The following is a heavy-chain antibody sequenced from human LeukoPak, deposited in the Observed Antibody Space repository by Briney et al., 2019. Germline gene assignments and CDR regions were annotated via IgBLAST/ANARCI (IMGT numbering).Heavy chain of an antibody. J-gene: IGHJ4*02. CDR3: ARDFTYYDILTGFDY. Sequence: GGSLRLSCAASGFTFSSYWMSWVRQAPGKGLEWVANIKQDGSEKYYVDSVKGRFTISRDNAKNSLYLQMDSLRAGDTAVYYCARDFTYYDILTGFDYWGQGTLVTVSS. D-gene: IGHD3-9*01. CDR2: IKQDGSEK. CDR1: GFTFSSYW. V-gene: IGHV3-7*01.